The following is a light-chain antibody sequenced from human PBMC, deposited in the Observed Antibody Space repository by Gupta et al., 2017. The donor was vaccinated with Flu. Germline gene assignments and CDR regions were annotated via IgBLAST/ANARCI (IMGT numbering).Light chain of an antibody. Sequence: SYDLTQPPSVSVSPGQTASITCSGDKLGDKYASWYQQKPGQSPVLVIYQDSTRPSGIPERFSGSNSGSKVTLTISGTQAMDEADYYCQAWDRTTVVFGGGTKL. CDR2: QDS. CDR1: KLGDKY. CDR3: QAWDRTTVV. V-gene: IGLV3-1*01. J-gene: IGLJ2*01.